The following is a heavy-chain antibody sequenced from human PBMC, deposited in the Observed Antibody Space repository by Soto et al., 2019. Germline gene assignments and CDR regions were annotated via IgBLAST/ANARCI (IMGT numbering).Heavy chain of an antibody. CDR3: ARGDYYDSSGYYTFDY. CDR1: GFTFSSYW. V-gene: IGHV3-7*01. J-gene: IGHJ4*02. Sequence: GGSLRLSCAASGFTFSSYWMSWVRQAPGKGLEWVANIKQDGSEKYYVDSVKGRFTISRDNAKNSLYPQMNSLRAEDTAVYYCARGDYYDSSGYYTFDYWGQGTLVTVSS. CDR2: IKQDGSEK. D-gene: IGHD3-22*01.